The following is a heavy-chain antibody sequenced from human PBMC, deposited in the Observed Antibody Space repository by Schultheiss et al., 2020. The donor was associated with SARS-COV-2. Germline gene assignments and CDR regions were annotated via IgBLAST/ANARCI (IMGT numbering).Heavy chain of an antibody. CDR3: ASSGSYPFDY. CDR2: IYYSGST. Sequence: SQTLSLTCTVSGGSISSYYWSWIRQPPGKGLEWIGYIYYSGSTNYNPSLKSRVTISVDTSKNQFSLKLSSVTAADTAVYYCASSGSYPFDYWGQGTLVTVSS. V-gene: IGHV4-59*08. J-gene: IGHJ4*02. CDR1: GGSISSYY. D-gene: IGHD1-26*01.